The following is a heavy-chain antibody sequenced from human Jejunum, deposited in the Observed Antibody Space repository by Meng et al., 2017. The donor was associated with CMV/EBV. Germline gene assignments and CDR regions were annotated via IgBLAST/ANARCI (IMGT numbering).Heavy chain of an antibody. V-gene: IGHV2-5*02. CDR2: IYWDDDK. Sequence: QITFKESGPTLVKPTPTLTLTCTFSGFSLSTSEVGVGWIRQPPGKALEWLAVIYWDDDKRYSPSLKSRLTITKDTSKNQVVLTLTNMDPADTATYYCALFTRSWFDPWGQGTLVTVSS. D-gene: IGHD2-2*01. J-gene: IGHJ5*02. CDR1: GFSLSTSEVG. CDR3: ALFTRSWFDP.